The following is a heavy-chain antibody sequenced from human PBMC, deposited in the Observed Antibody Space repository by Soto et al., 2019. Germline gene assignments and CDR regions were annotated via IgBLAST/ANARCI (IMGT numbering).Heavy chain of an antibody. V-gene: IGHV3-21*01. CDR3: ARDPELQFAYGMDV. CDR2: ISSSSSYI. CDR1: GFTFSSYS. D-gene: IGHD4-4*01. Sequence: LRLSCAASGFTFSSYSMNWVRQAPGKGLEWVSSISSSSSYIYYADSVKGRFTISRDNAKNSLYLQMNSLRAEDTAVYYCARDPELQFAYGMDVGGQGTTVTVSS. J-gene: IGHJ6*02.